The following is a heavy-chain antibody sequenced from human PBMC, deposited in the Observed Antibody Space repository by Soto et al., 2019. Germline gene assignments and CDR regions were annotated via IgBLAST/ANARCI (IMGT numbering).Heavy chain of an antibody. V-gene: IGHV1-69*13. J-gene: IGHJ6*02. D-gene: IGHD6-6*01. Sequence: VKVSCKASGGTFSSYAISWVRQAPGQGLEWMGGIIPIFGTANYAQKFQGRVTITADESTSTAYMELSSLRSEDTAVYYCASTYSSYFPRSYYYGMDVWGQGTTVTVSS. CDR1: GGTFSSYA. CDR2: IIPIFGTA. CDR3: ASTYSSYFPRSYYYGMDV.